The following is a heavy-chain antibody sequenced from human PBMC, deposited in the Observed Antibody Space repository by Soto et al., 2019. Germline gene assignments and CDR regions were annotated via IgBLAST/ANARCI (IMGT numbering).Heavy chain of an antibody. CDR2: ISYDGSNK. J-gene: IGHJ4*02. CDR1: GFTFSSYG. D-gene: IGHD3-22*01. Sequence: PGGSLRLSCAASGFTFSSYGMHWVRQAPGKGLEWVAVISYDGSNKYYADSVKGRFTISRDNSKNTLYLQMNSLRAEDTAVYYCAKDESYGSSGRLDYWGQGTLVTVSS. V-gene: IGHV3-30*18. CDR3: AKDESYGSSGRLDY.